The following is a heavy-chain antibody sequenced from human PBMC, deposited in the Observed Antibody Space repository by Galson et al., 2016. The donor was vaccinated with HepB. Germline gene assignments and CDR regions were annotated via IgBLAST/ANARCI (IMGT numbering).Heavy chain of an antibody. J-gene: IGHJ4*02. CDR2: IVAGNGDT. Sequence: SVKVSCKASGVTFSTSAMQWVRQARGQHLEWIGWIVAGNGDTKYAQKFQERVTITRDMSTRTAYMELSSLTSEDTAVYYCAARGNSWPYYWGQGTLVTVSS. CDR1: GVTFSTSA. D-gene: IGHD6-13*01. CDR3: AARGNSWPYY. V-gene: IGHV1-58*02.